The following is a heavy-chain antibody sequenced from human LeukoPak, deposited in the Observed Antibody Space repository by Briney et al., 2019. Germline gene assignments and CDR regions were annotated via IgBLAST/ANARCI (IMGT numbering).Heavy chain of an antibody. CDR1: GFTFSSYS. J-gene: IGHJ4*02. V-gene: IGHV3-21*01. CDR2: TSSSSSYI. D-gene: IGHD3-10*01. CDR3: ARKTMVRGVILEN. Sequence: PGGSLRLSCAASGFTFSSYSMNWVRQAPGKGLEWVSSTSSSSSYIYYADSVKGRFTISRDNAKNSLYLQMNSLRAEDTAVYYCARKTMVRGVILENWGQGTLVTVSS.